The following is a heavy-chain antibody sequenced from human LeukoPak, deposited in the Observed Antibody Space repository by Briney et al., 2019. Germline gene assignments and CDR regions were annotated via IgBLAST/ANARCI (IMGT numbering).Heavy chain of an antibody. V-gene: IGHV3-15*01. D-gene: IGHD2-2*01. CDR2: IRSKTDGGTT. CDR3: TKSLDCSRTTCDS. J-gene: IGHJ5*01. CDR1: GFTFSNAW. Sequence: GGSLRLSCAASGFTFSNAWMSWVRQAPGKGLEWVGRIRSKTDGGTTDYAAPVKGRFTISRDDSKNTLYLQMRSLKTEDTAVYYCTKSLDCSRTTCDSWGQGTLVTVSS.